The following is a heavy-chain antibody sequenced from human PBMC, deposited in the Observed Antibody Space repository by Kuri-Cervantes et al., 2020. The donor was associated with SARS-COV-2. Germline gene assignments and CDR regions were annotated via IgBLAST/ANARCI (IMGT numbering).Heavy chain of an antibody. CDR1: GGSISSYY. V-gene: IGHV4-59*08. Sequence: GTLRLSCTVSGGSISSYYWSWIRQPPGKGLEWIGYIYYSGSTNYNPSLKSRVTISVDTSKNQFSLKLSSVTAADTAVYYCASWAIAARRDFDYWGQGTLVTVSS. CDR2: IYYSGST. D-gene: IGHD6-6*01. CDR3: ASWAIAARRDFDY. J-gene: IGHJ4*02.